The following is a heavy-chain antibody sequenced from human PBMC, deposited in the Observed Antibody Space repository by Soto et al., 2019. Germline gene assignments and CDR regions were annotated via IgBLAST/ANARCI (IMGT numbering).Heavy chain of an antibody. CDR3: ARCPHRVTMVRGAIYRWFDP. D-gene: IGHD3-10*01. Sequence: SEILSLTCAVYGGSFSGYYWSWIRQPPGKGLEWIGEINHSGSTNYNPSLKSRVTISVDTSKNQFSLKLSSVSAADTAVYYCARCPHRVTMVRGAIYRWFDPWGQG. CDR1: GGSFSGYY. J-gene: IGHJ5*02. CDR2: INHSGST. V-gene: IGHV4-34*01.